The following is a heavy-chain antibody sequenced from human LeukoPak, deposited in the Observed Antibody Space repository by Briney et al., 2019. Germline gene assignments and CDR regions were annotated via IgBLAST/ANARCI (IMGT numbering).Heavy chain of an antibody. CDR1: GGSISSGGYY. CDR3: ARTNYYYDSSGYYFGY. J-gene: IGHJ4*02. V-gene: IGHV4-30-4*08. CDR2: IYYSGST. Sequence: SETLSLTCTVSGGSISSGGYYWSWIRQPPGKGLEWIGYIYYSGSTYYNPSLKSRVTISVDTSKNQFSLKLSSVTAADTAVYYCARTNYYYDSSGYYFGYWGQGTLVTVSS. D-gene: IGHD3-22*01.